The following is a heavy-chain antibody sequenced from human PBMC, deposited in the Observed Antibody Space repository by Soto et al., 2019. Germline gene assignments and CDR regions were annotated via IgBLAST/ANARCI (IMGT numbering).Heavy chain of an antibody. J-gene: IGHJ4*02. CDR3: ARDYRTYSSSSRYFDY. CDR2: IKQDGSEK. CDR1: GFTFSSYW. Sequence: QSGGSLRLSCAASGFTFSSYWMSWVRQAPGKGLEWVANIKQDGSEKYYVDSVKGRFTISRDNAKNSLYLQMNSLRAEDTAVYYCARDYRTYSSSSRYFDYWGQGTLVTVSS. D-gene: IGHD6-6*01. V-gene: IGHV3-7*03.